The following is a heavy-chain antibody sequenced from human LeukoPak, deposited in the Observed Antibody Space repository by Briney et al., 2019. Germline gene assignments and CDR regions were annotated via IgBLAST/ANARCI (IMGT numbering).Heavy chain of an antibody. CDR2: ISAYNGNT. CDR1: GYTFTSYG. D-gene: IGHD3-10*01. Sequence: ASVKVSCKASGYTFTSYGISWVRQAPGQGLEWMGWISAYNGNTNYAQKLQGRVTMTTDTSTSTAYMELRSLRSDDTAVYYCARDRAPYYGSGSYYTNVFDYWGQGTLVTVSS. J-gene: IGHJ4*02. V-gene: IGHV1-18*01. CDR3: ARDRAPYYGSGSYYTNVFDY.